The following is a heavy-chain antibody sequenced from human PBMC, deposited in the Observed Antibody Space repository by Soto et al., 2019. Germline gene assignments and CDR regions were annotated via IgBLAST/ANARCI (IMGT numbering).Heavy chain of an antibody. V-gene: IGHV3-30-3*01. CDR1: GFTFSSYA. CDR2: ISYDGCNK. CDR3: ARAVVAVAGTLSSH. D-gene: IGHD2-15*01. J-gene: IGHJ4*02. Sequence: QVQLVESGGGVVQPGRSLRLSCAASGFTFSSYAMHWVRQAPGKGLAWVAVISYDGCNKYYADSVKGRFPLSKDNSKNTLYLQMNRLGAADTAVYYWARAVVAVAGTLSSHWGQGTLVTVSS.